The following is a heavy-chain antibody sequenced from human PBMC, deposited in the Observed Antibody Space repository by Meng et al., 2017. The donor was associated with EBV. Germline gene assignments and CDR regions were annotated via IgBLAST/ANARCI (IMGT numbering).Heavy chain of an antibody. V-gene: IGHV1-69*01. CDR3: ARVEGSGSYYNSHEYFQH. J-gene: IGHJ1*01. CDR2: IIPIFGTA. Sequence: QVQLVEAGTAAERPVCSVKVSCKASGGTLSSYAIRWVRQAPGQGLEWIGGIIPIFGTANYAQKFQGRVTITADESTSTDYMELSSLRSEDTAVYYCARVEGSGSYYNSHEYFQHWGQGTLVTVSS. D-gene: IGHD3-10*01. CDR1: GGTLSSYA.